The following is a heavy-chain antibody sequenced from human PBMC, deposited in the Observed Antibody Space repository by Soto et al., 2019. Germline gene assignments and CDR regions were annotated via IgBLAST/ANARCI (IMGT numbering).Heavy chain of an antibody. D-gene: IGHD2-2*01. CDR3: ARSAILVVPAAMYFDY. V-gene: IGHV4-31*03. CDR2: IYYSGSH. Sequence: QVQLQESGPGLVKPSQTLSLTCTVTVSGGSISSGGYYWSWILQHPAKALEWIGYIYYSGSHSYNPSLKRRVTISVATSQNQFSLKLSSVTAADTAVYYCARSAILVVPAAMYFDYWGQGTLVTVSS. J-gene: IGHJ4*02. CDR1: GGSISSGGYY.